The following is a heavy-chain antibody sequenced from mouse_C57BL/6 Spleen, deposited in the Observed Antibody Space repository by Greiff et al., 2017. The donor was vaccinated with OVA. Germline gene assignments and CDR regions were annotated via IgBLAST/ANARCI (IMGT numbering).Heavy chain of an antibody. CDR2: IGPGSGST. J-gene: IGHJ4*01. CDR1: GYTFTDYY. Sequence: QVHVKQSGAELVKPGASVTISCKASGYTFTDYYINWVKQRPGQGLEWIGKIGPGSGSTYYNEKFKGKATLTADKSSSTACMQLSSLPSEDSAVNFDSRSRDPSYAMDYWGQGTSVTVSS. V-gene: IGHV1-77*01. CDR3: SRSRDPSYAMDY.